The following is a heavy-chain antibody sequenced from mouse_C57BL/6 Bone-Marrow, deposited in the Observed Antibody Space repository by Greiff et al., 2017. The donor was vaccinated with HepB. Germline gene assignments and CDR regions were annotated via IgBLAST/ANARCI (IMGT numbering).Heavy chain of an antibody. CDR3: ARGRITTVVAPYSFDY. D-gene: IGHD1-1*01. CDR2: ISSGSSTI. J-gene: IGHJ2*01. Sequence: EVQLESGGGLVKPGGSLKLSCAASGFTFSDYGMHWVRQAPEKGLEWVAYISSGSSTIYYADTVKGRFTISRDNAKNTLFLQMTSLRSEDTAMYYCARGRITTVVAPYSFDYWGQGTTLTVSS. V-gene: IGHV5-17*01. CDR1: GFTFSDYG.